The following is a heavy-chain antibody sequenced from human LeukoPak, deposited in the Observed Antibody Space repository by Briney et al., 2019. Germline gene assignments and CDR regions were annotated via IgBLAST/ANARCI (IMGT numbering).Heavy chain of an antibody. CDR2: INPSGGST. CDR1: GYTFTSYY. D-gene: IGHD6-19*01. Sequence: ASVKVSCKASGYTFTSYYMHWVRQAPGQGLEWMGIINPSGGSTSYAQKFQGRVTMTRDTSTSTVYMELSSLRSEDTAVYYCARDHFGSPGNSSGWYKGNTYFDYWGQGTLVTVSS. J-gene: IGHJ4*02. CDR3: ARDHFGSPGNSSGWYKGNTYFDY. V-gene: IGHV1-46*01.